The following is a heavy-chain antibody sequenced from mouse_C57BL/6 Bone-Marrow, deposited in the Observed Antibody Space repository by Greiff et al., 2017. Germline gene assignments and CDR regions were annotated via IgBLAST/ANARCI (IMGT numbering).Heavy chain of an antibody. CDR1: GYTFPSTG. Sequence: QVQLKESGAELARPGASVKLSCRPSGYTFPSTGISWVKRRPGQGLEWIGEIYPRSGNTYYNGKFKGKATLTADKSSSTAYMELRSLTSEDSAVYFCASGIYYGNSYWYFDVWGTGTTVTVSS. CDR3: ASGIYYGNSYWYFDV. D-gene: IGHD2-1*01. J-gene: IGHJ1*03. CDR2: IYPRSGNT. V-gene: IGHV1-81*01.